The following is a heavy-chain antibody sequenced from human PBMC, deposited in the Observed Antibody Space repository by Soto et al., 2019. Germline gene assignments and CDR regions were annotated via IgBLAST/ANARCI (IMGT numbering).Heavy chain of an antibody. CDR3: ARDPPLPAAMVD. J-gene: IGHJ4*02. D-gene: IGHD2-2*01. Sequence: QVQLQESGPGLVKPSGTLSLTCAVSGGSISSSNWWSWVRQPPGKGLEWIGEIYHSGSTNYNPSPKSRVTISLDKSKNQFSLQLSSVTAADTALYYCARDPPLPAAMVDWGQGTLVTVSS. V-gene: IGHV4-4*02. CDR1: GGSISSSNW. CDR2: IYHSGST.